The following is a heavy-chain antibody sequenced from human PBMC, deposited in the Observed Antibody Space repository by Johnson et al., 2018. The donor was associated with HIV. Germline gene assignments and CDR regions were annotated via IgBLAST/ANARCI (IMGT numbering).Heavy chain of an antibody. CDR3: ATKRVSAADPDDALDI. V-gene: IGHV3-30*03. J-gene: IGHJ3*02. D-gene: IGHD6-13*01. CDR1: GFTYDMYW. Sequence: QVQLVESGGGLVQPGGSLRLSCAASGFTYDMYWMHWVRQAPGKGLEWVAVISFAATNKYYADSVKGRFTISRDNSKNTLYLQMNSLRAEDTAVYYCATKRVSAADPDDALDIWGKGTMVTVSS. CDR2: ISFAATNK.